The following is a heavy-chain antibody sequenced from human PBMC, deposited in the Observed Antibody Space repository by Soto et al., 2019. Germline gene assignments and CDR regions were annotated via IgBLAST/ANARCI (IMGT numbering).Heavy chain of an antibody. Sequence: QLQLQESGPGLVKPSETLSLTCYVSGGSISNSRYYWGWIRQPPGKGLEWIGTFDYSANTYSNPSLKSRVILSVYTPTNQFSLNLTSVTAAETAVYYCATVRRGAWYYDLWGRGTLVTVSS. V-gene: IGHV4-39*01. CDR2: FDYSANT. J-gene: IGHJ2*01. CDR1: GGSISNSRYY. CDR3: ATVRRGAWYYDL. D-gene: IGHD3-10*02.